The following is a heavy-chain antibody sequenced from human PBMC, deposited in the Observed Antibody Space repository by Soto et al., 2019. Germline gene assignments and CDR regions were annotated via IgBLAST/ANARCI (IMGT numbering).Heavy chain of an antibody. D-gene: IGHD5-12*01. CDR3: AGDRGYEGQYTFDY. Sequence: SETLSLTCTVSGGSISSGGYYWSWIRQLPGKGLEWIGYIYSSGSTYYNPSLKSRVTISVDTSKNQFSLKLSSVTAADTAVYYCAGDRGYEGQYTFDYWGQGTLVTVSS. V-gene: IGHV4-31*03. J-gene: IGHJ4*02. CDR1: GGSISSGGYY. CDR2: IYSSGST.